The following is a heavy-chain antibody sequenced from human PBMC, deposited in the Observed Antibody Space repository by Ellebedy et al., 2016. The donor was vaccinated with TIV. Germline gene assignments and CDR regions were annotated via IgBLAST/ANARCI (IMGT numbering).Heavy chain of an antibody. J-gene: IGHJ4*02. Sequence: GESLKISCEVYGFTYDIFWMSWVRQAPGKGLEWVANIENDGTAKYYVDSVKGRFTISRDNARNSLYLQMTSLRAEDTAVYYCARDNWNGLASDYWGQGTLVTVSS. CDR2: IENDGTAK. V-gene: IGHV3-7*04. D-gene: IGHD1-20*01. CDR3: ARDNWNGLASDY. CDR1: GFTYDIFW.